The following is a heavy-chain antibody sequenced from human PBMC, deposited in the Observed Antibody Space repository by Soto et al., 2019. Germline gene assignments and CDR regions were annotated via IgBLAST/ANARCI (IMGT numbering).Heavy chain of an antibody. Sequence: EVQLVESGGGLVQPGGSLRLSCAVSGFSFSSAWMTWIRQAPGKGLERVAIMNEDGSERYYVDSVKGRFTISRDNAKNALFLQMNSLRVEDTAAYFCPRDRAYSRFDYWGQGSLVTVSS. V-gene: IGHV3-7*03. CDR3: PRDRAYSRFDY. CDR1: GFSFSSAW. J-gene: IGHJ4*02. D-gene: IGHD4-4*01. CDR2: MNEDGSER.